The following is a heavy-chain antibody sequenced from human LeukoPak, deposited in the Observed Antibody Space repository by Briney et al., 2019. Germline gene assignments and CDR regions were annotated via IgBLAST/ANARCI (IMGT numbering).Heavy chain of an antibody. V-gene: IGHV4-39*01. J-gene: IGHJ4*02. CDR2: IYYSGST. D-gene: IGHD2-2*01. CDR1: GGSLSSSSYY. Sequence: SETLSLTCTVSGGSLSSSSYYWGWVRQPPGKGLEWIGSIYYSGSTYYNPSLKSRVTISVDTSKNQFSLKLSSVTAADTAVYYCARPGRYCSSTSCPFDYWGQGTLVTVSS. CDR3: ARPGRYCSSTSCPFDY.